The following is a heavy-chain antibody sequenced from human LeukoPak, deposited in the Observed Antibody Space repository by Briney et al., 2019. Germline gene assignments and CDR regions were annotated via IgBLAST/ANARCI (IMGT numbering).Heavy chain of an antibody. CDR2: ISSSSSTI. V-gene: IGHV3-48*01. J-gene: IGHJ4*02. D-gene: IGHD2-21*02. CDR1: GFTLSSYS. CDR3: AREGPYVVVTSPFDY. Sequence: GGSLRLSCAASGFTLSSYSMNWVRQAPGKGLEWVSYISSSSSTIYYADSVKGRFTISRDNAKNSLHLQTNSLRAEDTAVYYCAREGPYVVVTSPFDYWGQGTLVTVSS.